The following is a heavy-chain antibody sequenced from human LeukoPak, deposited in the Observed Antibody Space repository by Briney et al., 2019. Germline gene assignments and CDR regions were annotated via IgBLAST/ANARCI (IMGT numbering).Heavy chain of an antibody. J-gene: IGHJ5*02. D-gene: IGHD2-15*01. CDR2: ISAYNGNT. Sequence: ASVKVSCKTSGSTFNTYGIAWVRQAPGQGLEWMGWISAYNGNTNYAQNLQDRVTMTTDTSTTTAYMELRGLRSDDTAVYYCAREGSLHHSGDHYLSWFDPWGQGTLVTVSS. CDR3: AREGSLHHSGDHYLSWFDP. V-gene: IGHV1-18*01. CDR1: GSTFNTYG.